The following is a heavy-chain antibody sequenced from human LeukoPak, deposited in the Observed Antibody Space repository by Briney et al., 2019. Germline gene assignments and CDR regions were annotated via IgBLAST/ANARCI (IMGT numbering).Heavy chain of an antibody. CDR2: IYYSGST. J-gene: IGHJ4*02. V-gene: IGHV4-39*01. CDR3: ARQGREEGVIDY. Sequence: PSETLSLTCTVSGGSISSSSYYWGWIRQPPGKGLEWIGSIYYSGSTYYNPSLKSRVTISVDTSKNQFSLKLSSVTAADTAVYYCARQGREEGVIDYWGQGTLVTVSS. CDR1: GGSISSSSYY. D-gene: IGHD1-26*01.